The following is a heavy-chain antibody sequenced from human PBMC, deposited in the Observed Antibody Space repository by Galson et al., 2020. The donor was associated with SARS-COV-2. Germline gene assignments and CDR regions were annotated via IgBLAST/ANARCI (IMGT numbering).Heavy chain of an antibody. CDR2: INRNSGNI. V-gene: IGHV3-9*01. J-gene: IGHJ3*02. CDR1: GFTFNDYA. D-gene: IGHD1-26*01. CDR3: AKEIVAKWEVLSAFDI. Sequence: GGSLRLSCAASGFTFNDYAMHWVRQAPGKGLEWVSGINRNSGNIVYADSVKGRFTISRDNAKNSLYLQMNSLRAEDTALYYCAKEIVAKWEVLSAFDIWGQGTMVTVSS.